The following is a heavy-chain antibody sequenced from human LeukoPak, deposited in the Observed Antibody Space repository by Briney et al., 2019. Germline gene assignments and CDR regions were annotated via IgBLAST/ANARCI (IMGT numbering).Heavy chain of an antibody. CDR1: GDSITSSTYA. J-gene: IGHJ4*02. Sequence: SETLSLTCAVLGDSITSSTYAWGWIRQPPGKGLEWIGNIDYSGTTYSRPSLKSRVTISVDRTKNHLSLQLTSVTAADTAVYYCLGVVVTGSGGPSDKDFWGPGALVTVSS. CDR3: LGVVVTGSGGPSDKDF. V-gene: IGHV4-39*02. CDR2: IDYSGTT. D-gene: IGHD2-15*01.